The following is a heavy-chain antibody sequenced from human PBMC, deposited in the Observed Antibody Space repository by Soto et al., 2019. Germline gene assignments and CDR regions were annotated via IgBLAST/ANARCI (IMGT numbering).Heavy chain of an antibody. J-gene: IGHJ6*02. Sequence: GASVKVSCKASGYTFTSYAMHWVRQAPGQRLEWMGWINAGNGNTKYSQKFQGRVTITRDTSASTAYMELSSLRSDDTAVYYCASGALLNYYYYYGMDVWGQGTTVTVSS. D-gene: IGHD3-10*01. CDR1: GYTFTSYA. CDR3: ASGALLNYYYYYGMDV. CDR2: INAGNGNT. V-gene: IGHV1-3*01.